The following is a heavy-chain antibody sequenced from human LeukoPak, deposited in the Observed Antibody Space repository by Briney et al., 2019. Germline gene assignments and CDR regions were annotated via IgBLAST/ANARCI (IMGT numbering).Heavy chain of an antibody. CDR2: INPNTGDT. Sequence: PSVKLSCKSSGYTFTAYYIHWVRPAPGQGLEWMGWINPNTGDTKYAQNFQGRVTMTRDTSIITAYMELSGLRSDDTAVYYCARSQVLDYWGQGALVTVS. J-gene: IGHJ4*02. CDR1: GYTFTAYY. V-gene: IGHV1-2*02. CDR3: ARSQVLDY.